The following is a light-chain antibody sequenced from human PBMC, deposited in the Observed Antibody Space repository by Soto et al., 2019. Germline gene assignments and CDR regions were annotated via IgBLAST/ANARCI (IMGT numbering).Light chain of an antibody. Sequence: EIVLTQSPATLSLPPGERATLSCRASQSVSSSLAWYQQKPGQAPRLLIYDASNRAAGIPARFSGSGSGTDFTLTISSLEPEDFAVYYCQHRSNWPLTFGGGTKVDIK. J-gene: IGKJ4*01. CDR2: DAS. CDR1: QSVSSS. V-gene: IGKV3-11*01. CDR3: QHRSNWPLT.